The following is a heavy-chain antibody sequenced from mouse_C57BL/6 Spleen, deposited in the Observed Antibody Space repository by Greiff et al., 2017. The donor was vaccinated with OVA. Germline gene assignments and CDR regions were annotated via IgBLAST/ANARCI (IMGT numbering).Heavy chain of an antibody. CDR2: ISSGSSTI. V-gene: IGHV5-17*01. D-gene: IGHD2-1*01. J-gene: IGHJ3*01. CDR3: ARDGNYFSWFAY. CDR1: GFTFSDYG. Sequence: EVKLQESGGGLVKPGGSLKLSCAASGFTFSDYGMHWVRQAPETGLEWVAYISSGSSTIYYADTVKGRFTISRANAKNTLFLQMTILRSEDTAMYYCARDGNYFSWFAYWGQGTLVTVSA.